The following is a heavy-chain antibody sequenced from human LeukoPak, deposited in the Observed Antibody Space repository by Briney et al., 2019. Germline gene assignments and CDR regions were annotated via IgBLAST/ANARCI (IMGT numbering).Heavy chain of an antibody. CDR2: INHSGST. CDR3: ARDYSSGSYYGYADY. D-gene: IGHD3-10*01. J-gene: IGHJ4*02. V-gene: IGHV4-34*01. CDR1: GGSFSGYY. Sequence: SETLSLTCAVYGGSFSGYYWSWIRQPPGKGLEWIGEINHSGSTNYNPSLKSRVTISVDTSKNQFSLKLSSVTAADTAVYYCARDYSSGSYYGYADYWGQGTLVTVSS.